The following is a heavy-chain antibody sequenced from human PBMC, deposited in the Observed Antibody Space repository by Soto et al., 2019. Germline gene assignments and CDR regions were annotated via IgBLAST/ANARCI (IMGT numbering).Heavy chain of an antibody. J-gene: IGHJ5*02. CDR3: ARGHGTRRVAASNWFDP. CDR2: IYYSGST. CDR1: GGSLSSYY. V-gene: IGHV4-59*01. D-gene: IGHD2-15*01. Sequence: LSLTCTVSGGSLSSYYWSWIRQPPGKGLEWIGYIYYSGSTNYNPSLKSRVTISVDTSKNQFSLKLSSVTAADTAVYYCARGHGTRRVAASNWFDPWGQVTLVTVSS.